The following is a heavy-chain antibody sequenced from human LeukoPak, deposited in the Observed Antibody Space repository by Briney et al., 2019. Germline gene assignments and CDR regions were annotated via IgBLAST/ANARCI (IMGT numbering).Heavy chain of an antibody. V-gene: IGHV1-18*01. CDR2: MNPNSGNT. CDR1: GYTFTSYG. J-gene: IGHJ4*02. CDR3: ARAGLLGVVITYFDY. D-gene: IGHD3-3*01. Sequence: GASVKVSCKASGYTFTSYGISWVRQAPGQGLEWMGWMNPNSGNTGYAQKFQGRVTMTTDTSTSTAYMELRSLRSDDTAVYYCARAGLLGVVITYFDYWGQGTLVTVSS.